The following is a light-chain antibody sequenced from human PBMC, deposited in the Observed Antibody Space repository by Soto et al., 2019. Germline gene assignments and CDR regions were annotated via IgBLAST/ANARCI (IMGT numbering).Light chain of an antibody. CDR3: QVWDSSSNHAV. CDR2: DDS. Sequence: SYELTQAPSVSVAPGQTARITCGGNNIGSKTVHWYQQKTGQAPVLVVYDDSDRPSGIPERFSGSNSGDTATLTVNRVEAGDEADYYCQVWDSSSNHAVFGGGTKLTVL. V-gene: IGLV3-21*02. CDR1: NIGSKT. J-gene: IGLJ2*01.